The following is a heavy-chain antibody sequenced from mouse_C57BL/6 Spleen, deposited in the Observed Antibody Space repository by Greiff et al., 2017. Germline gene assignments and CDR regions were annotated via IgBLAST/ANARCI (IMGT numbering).Heavy chain of an antibody. D-gene: IGHD1-1*01. CDR3: ARHGAPVTTVVGHFDY. CDR2: FYPGSGSI. J-gene: IGHJ2*01. CDR1: GYTFTEYT. Sequence: VKLQESGAELVKPGASVKLSCKASGYTFTEYTIHWVKQRSGQGLEWIGWFYPGSGSIKYNEKFKDKATLTADKSSSAVYMELSSLTSEDSAVYFCARHGAPVTTVVGHFDYWGQGTTLTVSS. V-gene: IGHV1-62-2*01.